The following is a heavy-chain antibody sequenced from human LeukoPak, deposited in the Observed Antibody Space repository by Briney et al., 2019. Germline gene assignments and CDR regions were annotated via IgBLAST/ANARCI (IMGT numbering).Heavy chain of an antibody. Sequence: SVKVSCKASGGTFSSYAISWVRQAPGQGLEWMGVIIPMFGIANYAQKFQGRVTIIADEYMTTAYMELSSLSSEDTAVYYCARGPPKEYYYYYMDVWGKGTTVTISS. V-gene: IGHV1-69*01. J-gene: IGHJ6*03. CDR1: GGTFSSYA. CDR3: ARGPPKEYYYYYMDV. CDR2: IIPMFGIA.